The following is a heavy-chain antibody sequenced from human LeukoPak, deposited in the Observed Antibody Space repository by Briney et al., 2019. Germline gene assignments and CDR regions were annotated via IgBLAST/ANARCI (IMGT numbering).Heavy chain of an antibody. Sequence: GGSLRLSCAASGFSFSGSAMHWVRQASGKGLEWVGRIRSKTNNYATAYAASMKGKFTISRDDSKNTAYLQMNSLKTEDTAVYYCSVNYCSGASCYMFWGQGTLVTVSS. CDR1: GFSFSGSA. J-gene: IGHJ4*02. D-gene: IGHD2-15*01. CDR3: SVNYCSGASCYMF. CDR2: IRSKTNNYAT. V-gene: IGHV3-73*01.